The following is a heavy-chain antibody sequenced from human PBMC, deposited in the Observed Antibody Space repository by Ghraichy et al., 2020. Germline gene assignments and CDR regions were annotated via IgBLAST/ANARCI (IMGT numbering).Heavy chain of an antibody. CDR1: GFTFSSHW. D-gene: IGHD5-18*01. CDR2: VSSDGRST. CDR3: ARGYNYGFDY. V-gene: IGHV3-74*01. J-gene: IGHJ4*02. Sequence: GESLRLSCAASGFTFSSHWMHWVRQAPGEGLVWVSRVSSDGRSTNYADSVKGRFTISRDNAKSTLSLQMSSLRAEDTAVYYCARGYNYGFDYWGQGTLVTVSS.